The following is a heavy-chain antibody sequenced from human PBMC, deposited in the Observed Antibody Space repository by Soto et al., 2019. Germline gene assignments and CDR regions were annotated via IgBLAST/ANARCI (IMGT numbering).Heavy chain of an antibody. J-gene: IGHJ5*02. CDR2: IYYSGST. Sequence: QVQLQESGPGLVKPSQTLSLTCTVSGGSISSGGYYWSWIRQHPGKGLEWIGYIYYSGSTYYNPSLKSRVTISVDTSKNQFSLKLSSVTAADTAVYYCARCSEWEQRGRSNWFDPWGQGTLVTVSS. D-gene: IGHD1-26*01. V-gene: IGHV4-31*03. CDR3: ARCSEWEQRGRSNWFDP. CDR1: GGSISSGGYY.